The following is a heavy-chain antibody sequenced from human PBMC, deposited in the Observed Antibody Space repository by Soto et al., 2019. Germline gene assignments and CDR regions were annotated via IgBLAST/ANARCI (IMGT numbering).Heavy chain of an antibody. D-gene: IGHD3-22*01. CDR1: GGTFSSYA. CDR3: ARDYYDSSGYYYRRGMDV. Sequence: ASVKVSCKASGGTFSSYAISWVRQAPGQGLEWMGGIIPIFGTANYAQKFQGRVTITADESTSTAYMELSSLRSEDTAVYYCARDYYDSSGYYYRRGMDVWGQGTTVTVSS. J-gene: IGHJ6*02. V-gene: IGHV1-69*13. CDR2: IIPIFGTA.